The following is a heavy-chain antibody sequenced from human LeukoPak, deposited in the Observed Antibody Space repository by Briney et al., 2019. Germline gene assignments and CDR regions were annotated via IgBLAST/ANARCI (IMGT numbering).Heavy chain of an antibody. D-gene: IGHD1-26*01. V-gene: IGHV4-39*01. Sequence: SETLSLTCTVSRGSISSSSHYWGWIRQPPGNGLEWIGSIYYSGSTYYNPSLRGRVTISIDTSKNQFSLKLSSVTAADTAFYYCASGSYYPYYFDYWGQGTLVTVSS. J-gene: IGHJ4*02. CDR2: IYYSGST. CDR1: RGSISSSSHY. CDR3: ASGSYYPYYFDY.